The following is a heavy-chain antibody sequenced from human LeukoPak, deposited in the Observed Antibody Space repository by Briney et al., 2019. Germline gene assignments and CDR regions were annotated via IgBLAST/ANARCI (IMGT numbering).Heavy chain of an antibody. CDR1: GFTFSGHS. CDR2: ISSSSTTI. V-gene: IGHV3-48*04. Sequence: GGSLRLSCAASGFTFSGHSMNWVRQAPGKGLEWVSYISSSSTTIYYADSVKGRFTISRDNAENSLYLQMNTLRVEDTAVYYCTRVGALVRGNLDYWGQGTLVTVSS. J-gene: IGHJ4*02. D-gene: IGHD3-10*01. CDR3: TRVGALVRGNLDY.